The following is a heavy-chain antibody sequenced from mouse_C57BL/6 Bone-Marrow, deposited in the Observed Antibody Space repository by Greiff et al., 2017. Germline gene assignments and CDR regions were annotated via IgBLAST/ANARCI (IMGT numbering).Heavy chain of an antibody. Sequence: VQLQQPGAELVMPGASVKLSCKASGYTFTSYWMHWVKQRPGQGLEWIGDIDPSDSYTNYNQKFKGKSTMTVDKSSSTAYMQLSSLTSEDSAVYYCAREDGYYAMDYWGQGTSVTVSS. CDR3: AREDGYYAMDY. CDR2: IDPSDSYT. CDR1: GYTFTSYW. J-gene: IGHJ4*01. D-gene: IGHD2-3*01. V-gene: IGHV1-69*01.